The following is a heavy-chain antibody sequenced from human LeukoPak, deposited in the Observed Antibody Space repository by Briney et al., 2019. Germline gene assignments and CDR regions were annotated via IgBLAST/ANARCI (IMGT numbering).Heavy chain of an antibody. Sequence: SVKVSCKASGGTFSSYAISWVRQAPGQGLEWMGRIIPILGIANYAQKFQGRVTITADKSTSTAYMELSSLRSEDTAVYYCARDSPDDRYSYAQRGAFDIWGQGTMVTVSS. V-gene: IGHV1-69*04. CDR2: IIPILGIA. J-gene: IGHJ3*02. CDR3: ARDSPDDRYSYAQRGAFDI. CDR1: GGTFSSYA. D-gene: IGHD5-18*01.